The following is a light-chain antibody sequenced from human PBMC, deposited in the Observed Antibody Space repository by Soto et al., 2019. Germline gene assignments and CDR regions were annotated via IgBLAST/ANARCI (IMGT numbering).Light chain of an antibody. CDR3: QQYGSSIT. CDR2: GAS. Sequence: ETVMTQSPATLSVSPGGRATLSCRASQSVSSHLAWYQQKPGQPPRLLIYGASTRATGIPARFSGSGSGTEFTLTISRLEPEDFAVYYCQQYGSSITFGQGTRLEIK. V-gene: IGKV3-15*01. J-gene: IGKJ5*01. CDR1: QSVSSH.